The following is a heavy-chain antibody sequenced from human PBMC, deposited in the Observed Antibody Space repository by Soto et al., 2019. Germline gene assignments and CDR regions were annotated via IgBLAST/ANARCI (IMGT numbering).Heavy chain of an antibody. V-gene: IGHV4-4*07. Sequence: LSLTCSVPGGAISSYYWIWVRQPAGKGLEWIGRVFSSGSTNYNASLKSRVTMSIDTSKNEVSLTLRSVTAADTAVYYCARVAFSYFGMDVWGPGTTVTVSS. CDR2: VFSSGST. CDR3: ARVAFSYFGMDV. J-gene: IGHJ6*02. CDR1: GGAISSYY. D-gene: IGHD3-3*02.